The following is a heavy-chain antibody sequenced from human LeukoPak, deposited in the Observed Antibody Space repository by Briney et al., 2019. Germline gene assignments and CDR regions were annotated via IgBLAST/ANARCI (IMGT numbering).Heavy chain of an antibody. D-gene: IGHD2/OR15-2a*01. V-gene: IGHV4-38-2*02. CDR2: MYHSGNT. J-gene: IGHJ5*02. CDR1: GYPLSSGYY. Sequence: PSETLSLTCTVSGYPLSSGYYWAWIRQPPGKGLEWIGSMYHSGNTFYNPSLKSRVTISIDTSKNQFSLKLNSATAADTAVYYCAREAGAIYYFLPWGQGTLVTVSS. CDR3: AREAGAIYYFLP.